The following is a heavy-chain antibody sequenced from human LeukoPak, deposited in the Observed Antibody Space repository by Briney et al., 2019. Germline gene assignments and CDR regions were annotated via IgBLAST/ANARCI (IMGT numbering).Heavy chain of an antibody. V-gene: IGHV4-4*07. Sequence: SETLSLTCTVSGGSISSYYWSWIRQPAGKGLEWIGRIYTSGSTNYNPSLKSRVTMSVDTSKNQFSLKLSSVTAADTAVYYCAREDYYDSSGYYFGRWFDPWGQGTLVTASS. CDR2: IYTSGST. CDR3: AREDYYDSSGYYFGRWFDP. D-gene: IGHD3-22*01. CDR1: GGSISSYY. J-gene: IGHJ5*02.